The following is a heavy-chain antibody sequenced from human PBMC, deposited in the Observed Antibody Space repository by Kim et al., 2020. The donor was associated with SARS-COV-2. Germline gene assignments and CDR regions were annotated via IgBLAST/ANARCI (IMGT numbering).Heavy chain of an antibody. CDR2: IYYSGST. D-gene: IGHD5-12*01. J-gene: IGHJ5*02. CDR1: GGSISSSSYY. Sequence: SETLSLTCTVSGGSISSSSYYWGWIRQPPGKGLEWIGSIYYSGSTYYNPSLKSRVTISVDTSKNQFSLKLSSVTAADTAVYYCARGRFGGYGLTNWFDPWGQGTLVTVSS. V-gene: IGHV4-39*07. CDR3: ARGRFGGYGLTNWFDP.